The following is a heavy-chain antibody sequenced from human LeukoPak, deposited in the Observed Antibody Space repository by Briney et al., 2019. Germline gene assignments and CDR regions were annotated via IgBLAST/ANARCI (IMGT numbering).Heavy chain of an antibody. J-gene: IGHJ6*03. CDR3: ARRTGYLNYYYYYMDV. Sequence: NPSETLSLTCDVYGGSFTGYLWMWIRQPPGKGLEWIGEVTHSGTTNYNPSLKSRVTISVDTSRNQFSLKLSSVTAADSAVYYCARRTGYLNYYYYYMDVWGNGTTVTVSS. CDR2: VTHSGTT. V-gene: IGHV4-34*01. D-gene: IGHD3/OR15-3a*01. CDR1: GGSFTGYL.